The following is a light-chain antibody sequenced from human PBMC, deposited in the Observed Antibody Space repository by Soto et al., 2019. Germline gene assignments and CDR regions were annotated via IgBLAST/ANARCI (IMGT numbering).Light chain of an antibody. CDR3: QQYYTTPRT. Sequence: DMVITQSADSLAVXXXXXXTXXXESIQSXLYSSNNKNSLAWYQQKPGQPPNLLIYWASTRESGVPDRFSGSGSGTDFTLTISSLQAEDVAVYYCQQYYTTPRTFGQGTKVDI. CDR1: QSXLYSSNNKNS. CDR2: WAS. J-gene: IGKJ1*01. V-gene: IGKV4-1*01.